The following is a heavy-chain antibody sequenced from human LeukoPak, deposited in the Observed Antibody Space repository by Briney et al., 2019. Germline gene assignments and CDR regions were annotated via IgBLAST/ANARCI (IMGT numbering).Heavy chain of an antibody. CDR2: IYYSGST. V-gene: IGHV4-30-2*05. CDR1: GGSISSGGYS. Sequence: SETLSLTCAVSGGSISSGGYSWSWIWQPPGKGLEWIGYIYYSGSTYYNPSLKSRVTISVDTSKNQFSLKLSSVTTADTAVYYCARVSDCSSTSCQSGAFDIWGQGTMVTVSS. D-gene: IGHD2-2*01. J-gene: IGHJ3*02. CDR3: ARVSDCSSTSCQSGAFDI.